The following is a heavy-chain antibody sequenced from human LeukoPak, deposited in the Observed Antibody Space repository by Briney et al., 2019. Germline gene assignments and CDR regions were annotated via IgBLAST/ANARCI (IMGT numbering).Heavy chain of an antibody. CDR1: GFTFSNYW. D-gene: IGHD2-15*01. J-gene: IGHJ4*02. CDR2: ISSRSSTI. CDR3: ARGCSGGSCFGDFDY. Sequence: GGSLRLSCAASGFTFSNYWMTWVRQAPGKGLEWISYISSRSSTIYYADSVKGRFTISRDNAKNSLYLQMNSLRDEDTAVYYCARGCSGGSCFGDFDYWGQGTLGTVSS. V-gene: IGHV3-48*02.